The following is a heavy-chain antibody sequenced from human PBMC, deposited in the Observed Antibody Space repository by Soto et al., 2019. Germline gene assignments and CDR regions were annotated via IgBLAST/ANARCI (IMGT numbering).Heavy chain of an antibody. CDR1: GVSITGSY. CDR3: ARDMPYGAGSLAGCDY. D-gene: IGHD1-26*01. Sequence: SETLSLTCSVSGVSITGSYWSWIRRPPGKTLEWIGYVYHSGTTTYNPSLKSRVSISVDTSKNQFSLRLTSVIAADTAVYYCARDMPYGAGSLAGCDYWGQGILVTV. CDR2: VYHSGTT. J-gene: IGHJ4*02. V-gene: IGHV4-59*01.